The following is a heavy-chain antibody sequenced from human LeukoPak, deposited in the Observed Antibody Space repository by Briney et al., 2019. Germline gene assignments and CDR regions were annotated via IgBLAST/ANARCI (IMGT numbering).Heavy chain of an antibody. Sequence: SGSLSLTCAVSGVSISSSNRWSWVRQPPGKGLEWIGEIDHTGRTSYNPSLKSRVIISLDTSKNQFSLKLNSVTAADTAVYYCARQVDVGCSSASCYGHGAFDIWGPGIVVTVSS. J-gene: IGHJ3*02. D-gene: IGHD2-2*01. CDR2: IDHTGRT. CDR1: GVSISSSNR. CDR3: ARQVDVGCSSASCYGHGAFDI. V-gene: IGHV4-4*02.